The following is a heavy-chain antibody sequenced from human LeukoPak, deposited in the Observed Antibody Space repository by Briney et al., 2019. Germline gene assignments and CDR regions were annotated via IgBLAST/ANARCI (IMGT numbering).Heavy chain of an antibody. J-gene: IGHJ4*02. V-gene: IGHV5-51*01. CDR2: IYPGDSDT. Sequence: HGESLKISCKGSGYSFTSYWIGWVRQMPGKGLGWMGIIYPGDSDTRYSPSFQGQVTISADKSISTAYLQWSSLKASDTAMYYCARQKEGSSWLTPYFDYWGQGTLVTVSS. CDR3: ARQKEGSSWLTPYFDY. CDR1: GYSFTSYW. D-gene: IGHD6-13*01.